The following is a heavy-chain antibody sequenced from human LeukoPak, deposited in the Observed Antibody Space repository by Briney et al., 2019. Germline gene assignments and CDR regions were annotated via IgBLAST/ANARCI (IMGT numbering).Heavy chain of an antibody. Sequence: PGGSLRLSCAASGFTFSDYYMSWIRQAPGKGLEWVSYISSSGSTIYYADSVKGRFTISRDNAKNSLYLQMNSLRAEDTAVYYCARDSNNYGYYYDSSGYLPDGHWGQGTLVTVSS. J-gene: IGHJ4*02. D-gene: IGHD3-22*01. V-gene: IGHV3-11*04. CDR2: ISSSGSTI. CDR1: GFTFSDYY. CDR3: ARDSNNYGYYYDSSGYLPDGH.